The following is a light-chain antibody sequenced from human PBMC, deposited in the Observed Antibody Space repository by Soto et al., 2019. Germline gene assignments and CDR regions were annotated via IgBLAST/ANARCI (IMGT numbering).Light chain of an antibody. CDR1: SSNIGAGYD. V-gene: IGLV1-40*01. CDR2: GNS. J-gene: IGLJ2*01. CDR3: QSYDSSRSGAI. Sequence: QSVLTQPPSVSGAPGQRVTISCTGSSSNIGAGYDVHWYQQLPGTAPKLLIYGNSNRPSGVPDRFSGSKSGTSASLAITGLQAEDGADFYCQSYDSSRSGAIFGGGTQLTVL.